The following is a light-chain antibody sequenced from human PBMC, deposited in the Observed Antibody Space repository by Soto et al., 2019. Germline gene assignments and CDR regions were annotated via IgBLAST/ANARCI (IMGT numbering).Light chain of an antibody. CDR2: GAS. Sequence: SVLTHSPATLSVSPGERATLSCRASQSVSINLAWYHQIPGQTPRLLIYGASTRATGIPVRFSGSGSGTDFALTIIRLEPEDFAVYYCQQYGTSPLPFGQRTRLEI. J-gene: IGKJ5*01. CDR3: QQYGTSPLP. CDR1: QSVSIN. V-gene: IGKV3-20*01.